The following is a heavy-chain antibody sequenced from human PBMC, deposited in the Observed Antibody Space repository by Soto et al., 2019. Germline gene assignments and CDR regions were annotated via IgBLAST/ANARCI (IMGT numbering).Heavy chain of an antibody. Sequence: QVQLVQSGAEVKKPGSSVKVSCKASGGTFSSYAISWVRQAPGQVLEWMGWSIPIFGTANYAQKFQGRVTITADESTRTAYMELSRLRSEDTAGYYCARTHYDLLAGQQGPLREFDDWGQGPLVTVSS. J-gene: IGHJ4*02. D-gene: IGHD3-9*01. CDR3: ARTHYDLLAGQQGPLREFDD. V-gene: IGHV1-69*01. CDR1: GGTFSSYA. CDR2: SIPIFGTA.